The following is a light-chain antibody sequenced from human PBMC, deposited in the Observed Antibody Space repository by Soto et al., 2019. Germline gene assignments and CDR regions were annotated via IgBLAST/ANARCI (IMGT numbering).Light chain of an antibody. CDR3: QLSHTTLT. V-gene: IGKV1-5*03. CDR1: ESISRW. Sequence: DIDMTQSPSTLSASVGDRVTITCRASESISRWLAWYQQKPGKVPKLLIYKASTLKSGVPSRFSGSGSGTEFTLTISSLQPEDSATYYCQLSHTTLTFGQGTRLEIK. CDR2: KAS. J-gene: IGKJ5*01.